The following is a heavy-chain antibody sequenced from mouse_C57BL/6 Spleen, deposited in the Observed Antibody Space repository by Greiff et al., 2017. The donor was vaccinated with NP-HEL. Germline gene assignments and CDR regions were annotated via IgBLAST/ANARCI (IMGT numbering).Heavy chain of an antibody. V-gene: IGHV1-80*01. D-gene: IGHD1-1*01. CDR1: GYAFSSYW. J-gene: IGHJ4*01. CDR2: IYPGDGDT. Sequence: VKLMESGAELVKPGASVKISCKASGYAFSSYWMNWVKQRPGKGLEWIGQIYPGDGDTNYNGKFKGKATLTADKSSSTAYMQLSSLTSEDSAVYFCARGTTVVPMDYWGQGTSVTVSS. CDR3: ARGTTVVPMDY.